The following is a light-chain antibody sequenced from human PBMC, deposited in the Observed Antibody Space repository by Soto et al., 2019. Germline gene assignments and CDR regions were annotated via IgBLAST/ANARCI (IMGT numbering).Light chain of an antibody. CDR1: QSVRIN. Sequence: EIVMTQSPATLSVSPGERATLSCRASQSVRINLAWYQQKPGQAPRLLIYGASSRATGIPARFSGSESGTDFTLTISSLQSEDFAVYYCQQYNNWPPELTFGGGTKVEIK. V-gene: IGKV3-15*01. CDR2: GAS. J-gene: IGKJ4*01. CDR3: QQYNNWPPELT.